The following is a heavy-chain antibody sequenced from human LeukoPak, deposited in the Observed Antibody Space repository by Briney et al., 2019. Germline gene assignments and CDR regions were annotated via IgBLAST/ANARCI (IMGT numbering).Heavy chain of an antibody. D-gene: IGHD3-16*02. CDR2: INSDGSST. V-gene: IGHV3-74*01. Sequence: PGGSLRLSCAAYGFTFSSYWMHWVRQAPGKGLVWVSRINSDGSSTSYADSVKGRFTISRDNAKNTLYLQMNSLRAEDTAVYYCARVYDYVWGSYPPTGYWGQGTLVTVSS. CDR3: ARVYDYVWGSYPPTGY. J-gene: IGHJ4*02. CDR1: GFTFSSYW.